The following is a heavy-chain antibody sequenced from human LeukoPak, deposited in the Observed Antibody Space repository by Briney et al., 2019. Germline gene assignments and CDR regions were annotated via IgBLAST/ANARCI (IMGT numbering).Heavy chain of an antibody. J-gene: IGHJ4*02. CDR2: ISSSSTTI. CDR1: GFTFSSYS. CDR3: ARDLRQKLDY. V-gene: IGHV3-48*01. D-gene: IGHD4-17*01. Sequence: GGSLRLSCAASGFTFSSYSMMWVRQAPGKGLEWVSYISSSSTTIHYADSVKGRFTISRDNAKNSVYLQMNSLRAEDTAVYYCARDLRQKLDYWGQGTLVTVSS.